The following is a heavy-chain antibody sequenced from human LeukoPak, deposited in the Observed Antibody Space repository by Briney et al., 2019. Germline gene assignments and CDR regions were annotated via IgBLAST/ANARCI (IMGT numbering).Heavy chain of an antibody. CDR2: IKQDGSEK. CDR3: AKGAWVPLNY. V-gene: IGHV3-7*01. CDR1: GFTFSSYG. J-gene: IGHJ4*02. Sequence: GGSLRLSCAASGFTFSSYGMSWVRQAPGKGLEWVANIKQDGSEKYYVDSVKGRFTISRDNAKNSLYLQMNSLRAEDTAVYYCAKGAWVPLNYWGQGTLVTVSS. D-gene: IGHD7-27*01.